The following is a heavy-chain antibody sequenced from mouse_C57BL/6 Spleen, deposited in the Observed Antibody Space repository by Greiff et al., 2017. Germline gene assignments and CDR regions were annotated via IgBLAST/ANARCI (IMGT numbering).Heavy chain of an antibody. V-gene: IGHV2-2*01. CDR2: IWSGGST. J-gene: IGHJ3*01. Sequence: QVQLKQSGPGLVQPSQSLSITCTVSGFSLTSYGVHWVRQSPGKGLEWLGVIWSGGSTDYNAAFISRLSISKDNSKSQVFFKMNSLQADDTAIYYCARKDVPGGGFAYWGQGTLVTVSA. CDR1: GFSLTSYG. CDR3: ARKDVPGGGFAY.